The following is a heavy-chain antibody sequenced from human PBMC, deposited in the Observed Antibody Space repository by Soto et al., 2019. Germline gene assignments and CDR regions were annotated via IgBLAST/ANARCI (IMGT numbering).Heavy chain of an antibody. CDR3: AKEGTSGLYYFDY. Sequence: EVQLLESGGGLVQPGGSLRLSCAASGFTFSNYAMNWVRQAPGKGLEWVSTISGSGGSPYYADSVKGRFTISRDNSKNTLYLQINSLRAGDSAKYYCAKEGTSGLYYFDYWGQGTLVTVSS. CDR2: ISGSGGSP. V-gene: IGHV3-23*01. CDR1: GFTFSNYA. D-gene: IGHD6-19*01. J-gene: IGHJ4*02.